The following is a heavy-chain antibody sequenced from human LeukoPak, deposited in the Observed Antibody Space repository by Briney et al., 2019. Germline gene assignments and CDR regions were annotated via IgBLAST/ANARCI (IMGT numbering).Heavy chain of an antibody. CDR2: IIPIFGTA. J-gene: IGHJ4*02. CDR3: ASIVNPIDY. D-gene: IGHD3-16*02. V-gene: IGHV1-69*05. CDR1: GGTFSSYA. Sequence: GASVKVSCKTSGGTFSSYAISWVRQAPGQGLEWMGGIIPIFGTANYAQKFQGRVTMTRDTSTSTVYMELSSLRSEDTAVYYCASIVNPIDYWGQGTLVTVSS.